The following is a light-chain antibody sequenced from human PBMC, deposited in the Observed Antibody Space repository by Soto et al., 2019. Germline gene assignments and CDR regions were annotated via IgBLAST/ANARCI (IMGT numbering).Light chain of an antibody. CDR2: WAS. Sequence: DIVMTQSPDSLRVSLGERATITCTSSLNIYFRSNNRNYLAWYQQKSGQPPKLLIYWASTREPGVPVRFSGSGSGTYFTLTIDNVQPDDVAVYYCQQYYTTPLTFGGGTRVDIK. CDR3: QQYYTTPLT. V-gene: IGKV4-1*01. CDR1: LNIYFRSNNRNY. J-gene: IGKJ4*01.